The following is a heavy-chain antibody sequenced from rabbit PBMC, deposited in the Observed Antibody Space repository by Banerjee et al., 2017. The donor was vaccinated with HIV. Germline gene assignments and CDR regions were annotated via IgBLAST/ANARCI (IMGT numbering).Heavy chain of an antibody. CDR3: ARMLAVDDYFDL. CDR2: IGTIIGDT. D-gene: IGHD4-2*01. Sequence: QEQLVESGGGLVQPEGSLTLTCKASGFSFSSAYDMCWVRQAPGKGLEWIACIGTIIGDTYYATWAKGRFTISKTASTTVTLQMTSLTAADTATYFCARMLAVDDYFDLWGQGTLVTVS. J-gene: IGHJ4*01. CDR1: GFSFSSAYD. V-gene: IGHV1S45*01.